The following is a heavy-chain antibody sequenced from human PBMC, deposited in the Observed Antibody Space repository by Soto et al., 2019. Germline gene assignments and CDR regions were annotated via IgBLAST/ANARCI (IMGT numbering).Heavy chain of an antibody. D-gene: IGHD6-13*01. J-gene: IGHJ4*02. V-gene: IGHV3-33*01. CDR2: IWYDGSNK. CDR1: EFPFSSYG. CDR3: ARDVLGSSYFDDH. Sequence: QVLLVESGGGVVQPGGSLRLSCAASEFPFSSYGMHWVRQAPGKGREWVALIWYDGSNKYYADSVKGRFTISRDNSKKNLYLQMVCLRVEDTAVYYCARDVLGSSYFDDHWGQGTMVTVSS.